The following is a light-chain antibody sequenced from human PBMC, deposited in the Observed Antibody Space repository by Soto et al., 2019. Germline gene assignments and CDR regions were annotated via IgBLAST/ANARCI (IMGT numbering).Light chain of an antibody. V-gene: IGLV2-14*01. Sequence: QSALTQPASVSGSPGQSITISCTGTSSDVGGYNYVSWYQQHPGKAPKLMIYEVSNRPSGVSNRFSGSKSGHTASLTISGLLAEDEADYYCSSYTSSSTYVFGTGTKLTVL. J-gene: IGLJ1*01. CDR1: SSDVGGYNY. CDR2: EVS. CDR3: SSYTSSSTYV.